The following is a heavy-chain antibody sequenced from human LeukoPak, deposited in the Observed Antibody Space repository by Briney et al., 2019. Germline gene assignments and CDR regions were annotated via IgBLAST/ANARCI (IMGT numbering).Heavy chain of an antibody. Sequence: SETLSLTCTVSGGSISSSSYYWGWIRQPPGKGLEWIGYIYYSGSTNYNPSLKSRVTISVDTSKNQFSLKLSSVTAADTAVYYCARVIIHYYDSTYYFDYWGQGTLVTVSS. CDR1: GGSISSSSYY. CDR2: IYYSGST. CDR3: ARVIIHYYDSTYYFDY. J-gene: IGHJ4*02. V-gene: IGHV4-61*05. D-gene: IGHD3-22*01.